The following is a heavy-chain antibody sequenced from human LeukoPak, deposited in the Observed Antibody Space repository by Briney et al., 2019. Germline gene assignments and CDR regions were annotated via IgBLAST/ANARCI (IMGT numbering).Heavy chain of an antibody. CDR1: GGSISSGSYY. V-gene: IGHV4-61*02. D-gene: IGHD3-22*01. CDR2: IYTSGST. J-gene: IGHJ6*03. CDR3: ARDTYYYDSSGYTGIYYYYYMDV. Sequence: SQTLSLTCTVSGGSISSGSYYWSWIRQPAGKGLEWIGRIYTSGSTNYNPSLKSRVTISVDTSKNQFSLKLSSVTAADTAVYYCARDTYYYDSSGYTGIYYYYYMDVWGKGTTVTISS.